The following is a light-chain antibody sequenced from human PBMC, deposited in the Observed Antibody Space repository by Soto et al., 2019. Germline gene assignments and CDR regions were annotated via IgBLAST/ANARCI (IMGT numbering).Light chain of an antibody. J-gene: IGLJ3*02. Sequence: QSALTQPASGSGSPGQAITISCTGTSSDVGGYNYVSWYQQHPGKAPKLMIYDVSNRPSGVSNRFSGSKSGNTASLTISGLQAEDEAYYYCSSYTSSSSWVFGGGTKLTVL. V-gene: IGLV2-14*01. CDR1: SSDVGGYNY. CDR2: DVS. CDR3: SSYTSSSSWV.